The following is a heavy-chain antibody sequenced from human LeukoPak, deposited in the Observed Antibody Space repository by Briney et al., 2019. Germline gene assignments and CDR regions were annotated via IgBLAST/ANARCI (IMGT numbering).Heavy chain of an antibody. CDR1: GGSISSSSYY. J-gene: IGHJ4*02. CDR2: IYYSGST. CDR3: ARPREIAVAGRAFDY. V-gene: IGHV4-39*01. Sequence: SETLSLTCTVSGGSISSSSYYWGWIRQPSGKGLEWIGSIYYSGSTYYNPYLKSRVTISVDTSKNQFSLKLSSVTAADTAVYYCARPREIAVAGRAFDYWGQGTLVTVSS. D-gene: IGHD6-19*01.